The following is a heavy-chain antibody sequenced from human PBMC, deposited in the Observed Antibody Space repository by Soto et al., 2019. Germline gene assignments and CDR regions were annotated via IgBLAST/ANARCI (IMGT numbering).Heavy chain of an antibody. J-gene: IGHJ4*02. D-gene: IGHD6-19*01. CDR3: ARENEQWVAADN. V-gene: IGHV1-18*01. CDR1: GYTFTSYG. CDR2: ISAYNGNT. Sequence: ASVKVSCKASGYTFTSYGISWVRQAPGQGLEWMGWISAYNGNTNYAQKLQGRVTMTTDTSTSTAYMELRSLRAEDTAVYYCARENEQWVAADNWGQGTLVTVSS.